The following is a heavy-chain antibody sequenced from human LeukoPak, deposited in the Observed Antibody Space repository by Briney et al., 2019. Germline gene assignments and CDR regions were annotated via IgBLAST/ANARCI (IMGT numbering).Heavy chain of an antibody. J-gene: IGHJ5*02. D-gene: IGHD1-14*01. Sequence: GRSLRLSCAASGFTFSSYGMHWVRQAPGKGLEWVAVISYDGSNKYYADSVKGRFTISRDNSKNTLYLQMNSLRAEDTAVYYCTKGHRTFDPWGQGTLVTVSS. CDR1: GFTFSSYG. V-gene: IGHV3-30*18. CDR3: TKGHRTFDP. CDR2: ISYDGSNK.